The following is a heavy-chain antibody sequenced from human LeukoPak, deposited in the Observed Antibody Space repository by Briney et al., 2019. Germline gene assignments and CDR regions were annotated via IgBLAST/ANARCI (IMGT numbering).Heavy chain of an antibody. CDR1: GGSISSSNYY. D-gene: IGHD3-10*01. CDR2: IYYSGNT. V-gene: IGHV4-39*02. J-gene: IGHJ5*02. Sequence: SETLSLTCSVSGGSISSSNYYWGWIRQPPGKGLEWIGSIYYSGNTYYNPSRKSRVTISVDTSKNQFSLKLSSVTAADTAVYYCARDMVRGVKAYLSWFDPWGQGILVPVSS. CDR3: ARDMVRGVKAYLSWFDP.